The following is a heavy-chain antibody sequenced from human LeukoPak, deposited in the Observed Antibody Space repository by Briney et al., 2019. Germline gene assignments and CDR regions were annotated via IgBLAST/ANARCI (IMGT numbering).Heavy chain of an antibody. CDR3: AKDGPHDGVVAATSAFDI. Sequence: PGGSLRLSCVASGFAFSRSWMSWVRQAPGKGLEWVSAISGSGGSTYYADSVKGRFTISRDNSKNTLYLQMNSLRAEDTAVYYCAKDGPHDGVVAATSAFDIWGQGTMVTVSS. V-gene: IGHV3-23*01. CDR2: ISGSGGST. J-gene: IGHJ3*02. D-gene: IGHD2-15*01. CDR1: GFAFSRSW.